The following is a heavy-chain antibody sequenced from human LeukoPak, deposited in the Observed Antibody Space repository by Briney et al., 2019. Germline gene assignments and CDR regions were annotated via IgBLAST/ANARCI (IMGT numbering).Heavy chain of an antibody. Sequence: PSETLSHACTVSGGSISSYYWSWIRQPAGKGLEWIGRIYTTGSTNYNPSLKSRVTISVDKSKNQFSLKPSSVTAADTAVYYCAREKEYANFDYWGQGTLVTVSS. V-gene: IGHV4-4*07. CDR1: GGSISSYY. CDR2: IYTTGST. D-gene: IGHD2-8*01. J-gene: IGHJ4*02. CDR3: AREKEYANFDY.